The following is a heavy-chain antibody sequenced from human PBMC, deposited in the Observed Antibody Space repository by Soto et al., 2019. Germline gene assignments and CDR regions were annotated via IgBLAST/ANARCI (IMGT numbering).Heavy chain of an antibody. CDR3: ARPVGNSWLDS. J-gene: IGHJ5*01. CDR2: IYSGGST. Sequence: GGSLRLSCAASGFTVSSNYMSWVRQAPGKGLEWVSVIYSGGSTYYADSVKGRFTINPDTSNNQFSLQLNSVTPDDTAVYYCARPVGNSWLDSSGQGTLVTVSS. CDR1: GFTVSSNY. D-gene: IGHD2-2*01. V-gene: IGHV3-66*04.